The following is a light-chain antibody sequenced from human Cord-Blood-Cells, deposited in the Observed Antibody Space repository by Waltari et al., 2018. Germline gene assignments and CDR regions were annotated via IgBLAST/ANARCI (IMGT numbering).Light chain of an antibody. J-gene: IGKJ2*01. CDR1: QSLLHSNGYNS. Sequence: DIVMTQSPLSLPVTPGEPASISCRSSQSLLHSNGYNSLGWYLQKPGQSPQLRIYLGSNRASGVPERFSGRGSGTDFTLKISRVEAEDVGVYYCMQALQTPPYTFGQGTKLEIK. CDR2: LGS. CDR3: MQALQTPPYT. V-gene: IGKV2-28*01.